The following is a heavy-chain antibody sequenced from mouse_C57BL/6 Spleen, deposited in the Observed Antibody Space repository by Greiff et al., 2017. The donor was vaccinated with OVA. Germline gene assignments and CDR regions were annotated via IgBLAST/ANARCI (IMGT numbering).Heavy chain of an antibody. J-gene: IGHJ3*01. V-gene: IGHV1-55*01. D-gene: IGHD1-1*01. CDR3: ARSAITTVVKGTWFAY. CDR2: IYPGSGST. CDR1: GYTFTSYW. Sequence: QVQLQQPGAELVKPGASVKMSCKASGYTFTSYWITWVKQRPGQGLEWIGDIYPGSGSTNYNEKFKSKATLTVDTSSSTAYMQLSSLTSEDSAVYYCARSAITTVVKGTWFAYWGKGTLVTVSA.